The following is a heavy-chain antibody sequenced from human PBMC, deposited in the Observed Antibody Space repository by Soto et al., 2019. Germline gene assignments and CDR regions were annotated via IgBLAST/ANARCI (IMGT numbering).Heavy chain of an antibody. J-gene: IGHJ4*02. D-gene: IGHD2-21*01. V-gene: IGHV3-33*01. CDR2: IWYDGSNK. CDR1: GFTFSSYG. Sequence: LRLSCAASGFTFSSYGMHWVRQAPGKGLEWVAVIWYDGSNKYYADSVKGRFTISRDNSKNTLYLQMNSLRAEDTAVYYCARASAYSRWYFDYWGQGTLVTVSS. CDR3: ARASAYSRWYFDY.